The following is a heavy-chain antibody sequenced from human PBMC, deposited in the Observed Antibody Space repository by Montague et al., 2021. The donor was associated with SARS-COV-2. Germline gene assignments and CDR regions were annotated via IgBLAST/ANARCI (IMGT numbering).Heavy chain of an antibody. CDR2: IYHTGST. Sequence: SETLSLTCTVSRGSLRLTSYHWGWIRQPPGKDLEWIGSIYHTGSTYYDPSLESRVTMSVDNSKNQFSLMLTSVTAADTAVYYCANFYSGSYNYWGHGSLVTVSS. CDR3: ANFYSGSYNY. J-gene: IGHJ4*01. D-gene: IGHD1-26*01. CDR1: RGSLRLTSYH. V-gene: IGHV4-39*01.